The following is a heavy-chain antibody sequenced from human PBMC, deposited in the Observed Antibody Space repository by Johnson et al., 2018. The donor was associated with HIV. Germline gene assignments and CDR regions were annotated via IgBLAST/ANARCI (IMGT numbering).Heavy chain of an antibody. CDR1: GFTVSSSF. J-gene: IGHJ3*02. CDR3: ARELRGANWHDVFDI. V-gene: IGHV3-66*01. CDR2: VYSGGDT. D-gene: IGHD1-26*01. Sequence: VQLVESGGGVVRPGGSLRLSCAASGFTVSSSFMSWVRQAPGKGLEWVSIVYSGGDTYYADSVKGRFTISRDNSKHTLFLQMNSLRAEDTAVYYCARELRGANWHDVFDIWGQGTMVTVSS.